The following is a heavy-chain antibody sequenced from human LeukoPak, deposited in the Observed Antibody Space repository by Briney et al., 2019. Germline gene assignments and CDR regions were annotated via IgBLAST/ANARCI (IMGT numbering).Heavy chain of an antibody. CDR3: ARSEAVAWSFDL. D-gene: IGHD6-19*01. CDR2: IYHSGST. J-gene: IGHJ2*01. CDR1: GGSISSSSYY. Sequence: PSETLSLTCTVSGGSISSSSYYWGWIRQPPGKGLEWIGNIYHSGSTYYNPSLKSRVTISVDISKNVFSLKLTSVTAADTAVYYCARSEAVAWSFDLWGRGTLVTVSS. V-gene: IGHV4-39*01.